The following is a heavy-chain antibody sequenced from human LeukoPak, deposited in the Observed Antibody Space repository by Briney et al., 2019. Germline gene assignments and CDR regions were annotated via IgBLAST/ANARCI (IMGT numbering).Heavy chain of an antibody. D-gene: IGHD6-13*01. CDR1: GFTFSNAW. J-gene: IGHJ4*02. Sequence: PGGSLRLSCAASGFTFSNAWMSWVRQAPGKGLEWVGRIKSKTDGGTTDYAAPVKGRFTISRDDSKNTLYLQMNSLKTEDTAVYYCTTESWYYTSGYFDYWGQGTLVTVSS. CDR2: IKSKTDGGTT. V-gene: IGHV3-15*01. CDR3: TTESWYYTSGYFDY.